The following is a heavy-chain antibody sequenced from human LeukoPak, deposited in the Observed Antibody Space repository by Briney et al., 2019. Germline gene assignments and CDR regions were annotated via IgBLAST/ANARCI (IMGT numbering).Heavy chain of an antibody. CDR3: AKGHGSEYDSSGSPADY. D-gene: IGHD3-22*01. CDR1: GFTFDDYA. V-gene: IGHV3-9*01. CDR2: ISWNSGSI. J-gene: IGHJ4*02. Sequence: PGGSLRLSCAASGFTFDDYAMPWVRQAPGKGLEWVSGISWNSGSIGYADSVKGRFTISRDNAKNSLYLQMNNLRAEDTALYYCAKGHGSEYDSSGSPADYWGQGTLVTVSS.